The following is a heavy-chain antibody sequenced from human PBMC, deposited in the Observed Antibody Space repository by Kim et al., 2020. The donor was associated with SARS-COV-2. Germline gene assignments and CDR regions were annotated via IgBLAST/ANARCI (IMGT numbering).Heavy chain of an antibody. CDR3: AKEGRFYYYGMDV. CDR1: GFTFSSYG. Sequence: GGSLRLSCAASGFTFSSYGMHWVRQAPGKGLEWVAVISYDGSNKYYADSVKGRFTISRDNSKNTLYLQMNSMRAEDTAVYYCAKEGRFYYYGMDVWGQGT. D-gene: IGHD2-15*01. V-gene: IGHV3-30*18. CDR2: ISYDGSNK. J-gene: IGHJ6*02.